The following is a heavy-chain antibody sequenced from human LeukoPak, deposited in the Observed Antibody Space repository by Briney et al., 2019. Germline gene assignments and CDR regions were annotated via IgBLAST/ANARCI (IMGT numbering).Heavy chain of an antibody. Sequence: PGGSLRLSCAASGFTFSSYWMSWVRQAPGKGLEWVANIKQDGSEKYYVDSVKGRFTISRDNAKNSLYLQMNSLRAEDTAVYYCARPYYDFWSGYRADAFDIWGQGTMVTVSS. CDR2: IKQDGSEK. J-gene: IGHJ3*02. D-gene: IGHD3-3*01. CDR1: GFTFSSYW. V-gene: IGHV3-7*01. CDR3: ARPYYDFWSGYRADAFDI.